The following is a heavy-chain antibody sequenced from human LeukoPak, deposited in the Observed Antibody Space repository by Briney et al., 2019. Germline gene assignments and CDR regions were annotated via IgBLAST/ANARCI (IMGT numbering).Heavy chain of an antibody. J-gene: IGHJ4*02. CDR3: ARVAIVVVPAAILDLVDFWSGYQRYYFDY. Sequence: GGSLRLSCAASGFTFSSYWMSWVRQAPGKGLEWVGNIKQDGSEKYHVDSVKGRFTISRDNAKNSLYLQMNSLRAEDTAVYYCARVAIVVVPAAILDLVDFWSGYQRYYFDYWGQGTLVTVSS. CDR2: IKQDGSEK. V-gene: IGHV3-7*01. CDR1: GFTFSSYW. D-gene: IGHD2-2*02.